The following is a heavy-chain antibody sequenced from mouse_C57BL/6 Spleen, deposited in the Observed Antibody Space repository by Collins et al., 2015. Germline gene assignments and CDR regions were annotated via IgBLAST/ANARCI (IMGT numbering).Heavy chain of an antibody. J-gene: IGHJ1*03. D-gene: IGHD1-1*01. CDR1: GYTFTSYW. Sequence: QVQLQQPGAELVKPGASVKLSCKTSGYTFTSYWMHWVKQRTGQGLEWIGMIHPNSGSSNYNEKFKSKATLNVDKSSSTAYMQLSSLTSEDSAVYYCARSYGSSHWYFDVWGTGTTVTVSS. V-gene: IGHV1-64*01. CDR2: IHPNSGSS. CDR3: ARSYGSSHWYFDV.